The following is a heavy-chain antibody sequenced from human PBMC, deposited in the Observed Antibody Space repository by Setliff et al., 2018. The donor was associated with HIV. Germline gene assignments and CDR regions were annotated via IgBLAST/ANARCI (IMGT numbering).Heavy chain of an antibody. CDR1: GYTFSNYD. J-gene: IGHJ6*03. Sequence: ASVKVSCKPSGYTFSNYDINWVRQAAGQGLEWMGWMNPDSRNTGYAQRFEGRVTLTWDTSISTAYMELSSLRSEDTAVYYCARGAWYTSGWYSGRYMDVWGKGTTVTVSS. V-gene: IGHV1-8*02. CDR2: MNPDSRNT. D-gene: IGHD6-19*01. CDR3: ARGAWYTSGWYSGRYMDV.